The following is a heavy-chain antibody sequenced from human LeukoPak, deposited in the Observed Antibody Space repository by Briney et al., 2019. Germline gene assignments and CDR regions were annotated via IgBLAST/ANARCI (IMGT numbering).Heavy chain of an antibody. CDR3: ARRGGTYFEY. D-gene: IGHD1-26*01. J-gene: IGHJ4*02. Sequence: SETLSLTCTVSGYSISVGYYWGWIRQAPGKGLQWIGNIFHSGSTHHNPSLQSRITLSVDTSKNQTSLRLTSVTAADTAVYYCARRGGTYFEYWGPGTLVTVSS. CDR2: IFHSGST. V-gene: IGHV4-38-2*02. CDR1: GYSISVGYY.